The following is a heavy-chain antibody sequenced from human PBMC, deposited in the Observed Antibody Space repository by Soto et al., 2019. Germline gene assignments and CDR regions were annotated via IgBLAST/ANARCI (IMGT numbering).Heavy chain of an antibody. CDR3: ARNDYYSDRSGYYPLNFDY. CDR2: IYYSGST. CDR1: GVSISSGGYY. Sequence: PSETLSLTCSVSGVSISSGGYYWSWIRQHPGKGLEWIGYIYYSGSTYYNPSLKSRVTISVDTSKNQFSLKLSSVTAADTAVYYCARNDYYSDRSGYYPLNFDYWGQGTLVTVSS. J-gene: IGHJ4*02. V-gene: IGHV4-31*03. D-gene: IGHD3-22*01.